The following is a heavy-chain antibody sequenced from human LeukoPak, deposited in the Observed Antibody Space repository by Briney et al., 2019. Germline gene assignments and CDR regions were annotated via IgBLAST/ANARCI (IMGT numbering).Heavy chain of an antibody. CDR1: GGSISSYY. CDR3: ARGATVTRDFDL. Sequence: PSETLSLTCTVSGGSISSYYWSWIRQPPGKGLEWIGYIYYSGSTNYNPSLKSRVTISVDTSKNQFSLKLSSVTAADTAVYYCARGATVTRDFDLWGRGTLVTVSS. J-gene: IGHJ2*01. D-gene: IGHD4-17*01. CDR2: IYYSGST. V-gene: IGHV4-59*01.